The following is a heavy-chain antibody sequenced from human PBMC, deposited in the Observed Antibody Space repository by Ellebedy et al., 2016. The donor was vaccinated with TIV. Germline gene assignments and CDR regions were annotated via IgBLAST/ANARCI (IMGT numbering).Heavy chain of an antibody. J-gene: IGHJ4*02. CDR2: IKQDGSDK. D-gene: IGHD2-15*01. Sequence: GESLKISCAASGFTFSTYWMTWVRQAPGKGLEWVANIKQDGSDKYYVDSVKGRFTISRDNAEYTVYLQMNSLRAEDTAVYYCATGARSEGGYWGQGTLVTVSS. CDR1: GFTFSTYW. CDR3: ATGARSEGGY. V-gene: IGHV3-7*01.